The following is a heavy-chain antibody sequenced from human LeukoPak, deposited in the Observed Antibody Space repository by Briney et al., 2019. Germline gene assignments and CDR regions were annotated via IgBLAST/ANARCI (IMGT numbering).Heavy chain of an antibody. D-gene: IGHD3-10*01. V-gene: IGHV1-2*02. Sequence: GASVKVSCKASGYTFTGYYMHWVRQAPGQGLEWMGWINPNSGGTNYAQKLQGRVTMTTDTSTSTAYMELRSLRSDDTAVYYCARDKEIMVRGVIDEFDYWGQGTLVTVSS. CDR2: INPNSGGT. CDR3: ARDKEIMVRGVIDEFDY. J-gene: IGHJ4*02. CDR1: GYTFTGYY.